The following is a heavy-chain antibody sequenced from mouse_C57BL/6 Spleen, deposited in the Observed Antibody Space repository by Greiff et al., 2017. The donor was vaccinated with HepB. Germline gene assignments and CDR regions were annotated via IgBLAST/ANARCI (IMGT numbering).Heavy chain of an antibody. Sequence: QVQLQQSGAELVKPGASVKLSCKASGYTFTSYWMHWVKQRPGQGLEWIGMIHPNSGSTNYNEKFKSKATLTVDKSSSTAYMQLSSLTSEDSAVYYCAPELASYAMDYWGQGTSVTVSS. D-gene: IGHD4-1*01. CDR3: APELASYAMDY. CDR1: GYTFTSYW. V-gene: IGHV1-64*01. CDR2: IHPNSGST. J-gene: IGHJ4*01.